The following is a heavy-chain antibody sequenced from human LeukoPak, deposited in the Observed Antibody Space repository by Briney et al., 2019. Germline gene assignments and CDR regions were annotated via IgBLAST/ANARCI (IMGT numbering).Heavy chain of an antibody. Sequence: ASMKVSCKASGYTFTGYYMHWVRQAPGQGLEWMGWINPNSGGTNYAQKFQGRATMTRDTSISTAYMELSRLRSDDTAVYYCARGAHYHDSSEGYDYWGQGTLVTVSS. CDR2: INPNSGGT. CDR3: ARGAHYHDSSEGYDY. CDR1: GYTFTGYY. D-gene: IGHD3-22*01. V-gene: IGHV1-2*02. J-gene: IGHJ4*02.